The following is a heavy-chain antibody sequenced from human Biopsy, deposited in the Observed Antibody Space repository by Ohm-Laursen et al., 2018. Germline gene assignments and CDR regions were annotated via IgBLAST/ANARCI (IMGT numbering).Heavy chain of an antibody. V-gene: IGHV1-2*02. D-gene: IGHD2-8*01. Sequence: GASVKVSCKASSYTFTGYNIHWMRQAPGQGLEWLGYINCKTGATNYAQKFRGTVTMTRDTSISTAYLALGSLRSADTAIYYCARDPLNGHKHFDYWGQGSLVTVSS. CDR3: ARDPLNGHKHFDY. J-gene: IGHJ4*02. CDR1: SYTFTGYN. CDR2: INCKTGAT.